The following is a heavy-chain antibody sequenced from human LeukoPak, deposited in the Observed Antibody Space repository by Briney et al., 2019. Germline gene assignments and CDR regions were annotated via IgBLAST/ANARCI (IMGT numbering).Heavy chain of an antibody. CDR1: GVTVSSNY. D-gene: IGHD1-7*01. J-gene: IGHJ4*02. CDR2: IYSGGST. Sequence: PGGSLRLSCAASGVTVSSNYMSWVRQAPGKGLEWVSVIYSGGSTYYADSVKGRFTISRDNSKNTLYLQMNSLRAEDTAVYYCARDNELIYFDYWGQGTLVTVSS. CDR3: ARDNELIYFDY. V-gene: IGHV3-53*05.